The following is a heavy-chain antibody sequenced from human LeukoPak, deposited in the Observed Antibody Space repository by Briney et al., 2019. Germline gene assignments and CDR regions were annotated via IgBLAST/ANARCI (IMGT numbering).Heavy chain of an antibody. CDR3: ARRIAVSASSWFDP. Sequence: SVKVSCKASGYTFAGYYMHWVRQAPGQGLEWMGWINPKSGGTNYAQKFQGRVTMTRDTSISTAYMELSRLRSDDSAVYYCARRIAVSASSWFDPWGQGTLVTVSS. V-gene: IGHV1-2*02. CDR1: GYTFAGYY. D-gene: IGHD6-19*01. CDR2: INPKSGGT. J-gene: IGHJ5*02.